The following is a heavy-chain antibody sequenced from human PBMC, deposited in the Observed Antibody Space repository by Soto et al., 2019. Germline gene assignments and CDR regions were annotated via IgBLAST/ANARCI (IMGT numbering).Heavy chain of an antibody. J-gene: IGHJ6*02. CDR2: IIPIFGTA. CDR3: ARHRPLGNYDFWSGYSGSYYYYGMDV. Sequence: SVKVSCKASGGTFSSYAISWVRQAPGQGLEWMGGIIPIFGTANYAQKFQGRVTITADESTSTAYMELSSLRSEDTAVYYCARHRPLGNYDFWSGYSGSYYYYGMDVWGQGTTVTVSS. CDR1: GGTFSSYA. D-gene: IGHD3-3*01. V-gene: IGHV1-69*13.